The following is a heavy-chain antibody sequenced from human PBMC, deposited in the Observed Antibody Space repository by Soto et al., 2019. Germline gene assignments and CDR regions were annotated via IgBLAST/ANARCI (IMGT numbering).Heavy chain of an antibody. V-gene: IGHV3-30-3*01. Sequence: QVQLVESGGGVVQPGRSLRLSCAASGFTFSSYAMHWVRQAPGKGLEWVAVISYDGSNKYYADSVKGRFTISRDNSKNTLYLQMNSLRAEDTAVYYCARDSLTVTTSGAFDIWGQGTMVTVSS. D-gene: IGHD4-17*01. J-gene: IGHJ3*02. CDR2: ISYDGSNK. CDR3: ARDSLTVTTSGAFDI. CDR1: GFTFSSYA.